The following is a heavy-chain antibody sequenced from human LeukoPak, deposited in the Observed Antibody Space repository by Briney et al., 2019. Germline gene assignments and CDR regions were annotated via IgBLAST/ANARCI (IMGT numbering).Heavy chain of an antibody. CDR2: ISSSGSTI. J-gene: IGHJ5*02. CDR1: GFTFSSYS. CDR3: ARDLWYTSSWFDP. D-gene: IGHD6-13*01. V-gene: IGHV3-48*02. Sequence: PGGSLRLSCATSGFTFSSYSMNWVRQAPGKGLEWVSYISSSGSTIYYADSVKGRFTISRDNAKKSLYLQMNSLRNVDTALYYCARDLWYTSSWFDPWGQGTLVTVSS.